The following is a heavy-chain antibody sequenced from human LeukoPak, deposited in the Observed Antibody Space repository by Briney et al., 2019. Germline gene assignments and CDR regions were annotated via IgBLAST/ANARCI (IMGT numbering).Heavy chain of an antibody. D-gene: IGHD2-21*02. CDR3: AREGVVVTATRSGPFDY. CDR1: GYTFTGYY. J-gene: IGHJ4*02. Sequence: ASVKVSCKASGYTFTGYYMHWVRQAPGQGLEWMGWINPNSGGTSYAQKFQGRVTMTRDMSTSTVYMELSSLRSEDTAVYYCAREGVVVTATRSGPFDYWGQGTLVTVSS. CDR2: INPNSGGT. V-gene: IGHV1-2*02.